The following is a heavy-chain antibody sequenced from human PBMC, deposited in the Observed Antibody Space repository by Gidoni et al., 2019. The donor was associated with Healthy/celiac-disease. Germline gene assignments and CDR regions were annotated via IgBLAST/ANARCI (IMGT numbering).Heavy chain of an antibody. V-gene: IGHV2-70*01. CDR1: GFSPSTSGMC. CDR2: IDLDDDK. J-gene: IGHJ4*02. CDR3: ARFKTSLDLDY. Sequence: QVTLRESGPALVKPTQTTTLTCSIHGFSPSTSGMCVSWIRQPPGKALEWLALIDLDDDKYYSTSLKTRLTISKDTSKNQVVLTMTNMDPVDTATYYCARFKTSLDLDYWGQGTLVTVSS.